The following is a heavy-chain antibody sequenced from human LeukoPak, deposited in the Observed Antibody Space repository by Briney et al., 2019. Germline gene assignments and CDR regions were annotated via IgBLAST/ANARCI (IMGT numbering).Heavy chain of an antibody. CDR3: ARGPIMDPNYFDY. CDR2: IIPIFGTA. V-gene: IGHV1-69*05. D-gene: IGHD2-8*01. CDR1: GGTFSSYA. Sequence: ASVTVSCKASGGTFSSYAISWVRQAPGQGLEWMGGIIPIFGTANYAQKFQGRVTITTDESTSTAYMELSSLRSEDTAVYYCARGPIMDPNYFDYWGQGTLVTVSS. J-gene: IGHJ4*02.